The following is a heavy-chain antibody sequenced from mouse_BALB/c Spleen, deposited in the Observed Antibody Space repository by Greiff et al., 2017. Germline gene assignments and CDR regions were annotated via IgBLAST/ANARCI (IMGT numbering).Heavy chain of an antibody. D-gene: IGHD1-1*01. V-gene: IGHV1S29*02. CDR3: ARLLRYYWYFDV. Sequence: EVHLVESGPELVKPGASVKISCKASGYTFTDYTMHWVKQSHGKSLEWIGYIYPYNGGTGYNQKFKSKATLTVDNSSSTAYMELRSLTSEDSAVYYCARLLRYYWYFDVWGAGTTVTVSS. CDR1: GYTFTDYT. J-gene: IGHJ1*01. CDR2: IYPYNGGT.